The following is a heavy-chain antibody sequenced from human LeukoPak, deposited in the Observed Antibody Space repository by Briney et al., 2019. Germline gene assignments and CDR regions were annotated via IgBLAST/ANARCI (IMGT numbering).Heavy chain of an antibody. J-gene: IGHJ4*02. CDR2: ISPNSGDT. CDR3: AREGYSGQYTN. V-gene: IGHV1-2*04. CDR1: GYTFIDYY. Sequence: ASVKVSFKASGYTFIDYYIHWVRQAPGRGLEWVGWISPNSGDTNYAQKFQGWVTMTRDTSVTTIYMELSRLTSDKTAVYYCAREGYSGQYTNWGQGTLVTVSS. D-gene: IGHD1-26*01.